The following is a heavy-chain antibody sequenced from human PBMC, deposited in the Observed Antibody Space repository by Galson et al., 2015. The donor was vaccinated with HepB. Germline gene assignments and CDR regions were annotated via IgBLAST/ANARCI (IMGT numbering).Heavy chain of an antibody. V-gene: IGHV4-61*02. CDR2: IYTSGST. D-gene: IGHD4-17*01. CDR1: GGSISSGSYY. J-gene: IGHJ6*02. Sequence: TLSLTCTVSGGSISSGSYYWSWIRQPAGKGLEWIGRIYTSGSTNYNPSLKSRVTISVDTSKNQFSLKLSSVTAADTAVYYCARDTADGDPNYYYYYGMDVWGQGTTVTVSS. CDR3: ARDTADGDPNYYYYYGMDV.